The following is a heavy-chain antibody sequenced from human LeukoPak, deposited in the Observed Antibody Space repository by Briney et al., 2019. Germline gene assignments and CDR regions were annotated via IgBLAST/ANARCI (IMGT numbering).Heavy chain of an antibody. V-gene: IGHV3-21*01. D-gene: IGHD6-19*01. Sequence: GGSLRLSCAASGFTFSSYAMNWVRQAPGRGLEWVSSITSPVGRMYYADSLKGRITISRDNARSTLYLQMNSLRAEDTAVYYCATDGRSSGWYGFHYWGQGTLVTVSS. CDR1: GFTFSSYA. CDR2: ITSPVGRM. J-gene: IGHJ4*02. CDR3: ATDGRSSGWYGFHY.